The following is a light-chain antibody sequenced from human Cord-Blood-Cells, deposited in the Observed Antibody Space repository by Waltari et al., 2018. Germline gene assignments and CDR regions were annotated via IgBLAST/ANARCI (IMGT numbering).Light chain of an antibody. Sequence: QSALTQPASVSGSPGQSITISCTGTSSDVGSYHLVTWYQQHPAKAPKLMIYEGSKRPAGVSNRVAGSKSGNTAALTISGLQAEDEADYYCCSYAGSSTWVFGGGTKLTVL. CDR1: SSDVGSYHL. CDR3: CSYAGSSTWV. V-gene: IGLV2-23*01. J-gene: IGLJ3*02. CDR2: EGS.